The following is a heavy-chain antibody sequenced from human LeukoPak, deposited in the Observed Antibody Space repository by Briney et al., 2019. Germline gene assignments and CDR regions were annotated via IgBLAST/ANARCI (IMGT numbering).Heavy chain of an antibody. J-gene: IGHJ4*02. D-gene: IGHD3-22*01. CDR2: INHREST. CDR1: GGSFSGYY. V-gene: IGHV4-34*01. CDR3: ARADYYDSSGIDY. Sequence: PSETLSLTCAVYGGSFSGYYWSWIRQPPGKGLEWIGEINHRESTNYNPSLKSRVTISVDTSKNQFSLKLSSVTAADTAVYYCARADYYDSSGIDYWGQGTLVTVSS.